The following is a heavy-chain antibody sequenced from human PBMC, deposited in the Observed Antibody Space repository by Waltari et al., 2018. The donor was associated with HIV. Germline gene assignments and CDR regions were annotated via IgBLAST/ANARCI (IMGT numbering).Heavy chain of an antibody. CDR3: ARGAGELQGRAFDY. CDR2: IYPSGST. V-gene: IGHV4-4*07. D-gene: IGHD1-7*01. Sequence: QVQLQESGPGLVKPSETLSLTCSVSGGSIRSYYWSWIRQPAWKGPEWIGRIYPSGSTNYVPSLKSRVTLSVDTSKNQFSLKLMAVIAADTDMYYCARGAGELQGRAFDYWGQGTLVTVSS. CDR1: GGSIRSYY. J-gene: IGHJ4*02.